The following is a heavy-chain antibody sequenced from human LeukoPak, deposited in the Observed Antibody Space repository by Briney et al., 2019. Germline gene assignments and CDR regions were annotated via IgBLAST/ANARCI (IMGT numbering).Heavy chain of an antibody. V-gene: IGHV4-4*07. D-gene: IGHD3-3*01. CDR2: IYTSGST. Sequence: MPSETLSLTCTVSGGSISSYYWSWIRQPAGKGLDCIGRIYTSGSTNYNPSLKSRVTMSVDTSKNQFSLKLSSVTAADTAVYYCARDTGFWSGYYYDYWGQGTLVTVSS. CDR1: GGSISSYY. J-gene: IGHJ4*02. CDR3: ARDTGFWSGYYYDY.